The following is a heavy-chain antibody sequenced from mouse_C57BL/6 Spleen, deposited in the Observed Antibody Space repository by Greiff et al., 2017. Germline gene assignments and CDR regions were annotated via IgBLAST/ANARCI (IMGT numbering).Heavy chain of an antibody. D-gene: IGHD4-1*01. V-gene: IGHV1-69*01. CDR3: ARSLGRENY. CDR1: GYTFTSYW. Sequence: QVQLQQSGAELVKPGASVKLSCKASGYTFTSYWMHWVKQRPGQGLEWIGEIDPSDSYTNYNQKFKGKSTLTVDKSSSTAYMQLSSLTSEDSAVYYCARSLGRENYWGQGTTLTVSS. CDR2: IDPSDSYT. J-gene: IGHJ2*01.